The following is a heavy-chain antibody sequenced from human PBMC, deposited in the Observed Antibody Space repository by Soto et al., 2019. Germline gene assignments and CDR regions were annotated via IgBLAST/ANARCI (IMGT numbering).Heavy chain of an antibody. J-gene: IGHJ5*02. CDR2: IIPIFGTG. CDR3: AKDGYYYVSLNWFDP. V-gene: IGHV1-69*06. Sequence: SVNVSFQASGGTFSSYAISWVRQARGQGVEWMGGIIPIFGTGNYAKEFRGRVTNNAHKYTSAAYMALSSLSSEGPGVYYCAKDGYYYVSLNWFDPWGQGTLVTVSS. CDR1: GGTFSSYA. D-gene: IGHD3-10*02.